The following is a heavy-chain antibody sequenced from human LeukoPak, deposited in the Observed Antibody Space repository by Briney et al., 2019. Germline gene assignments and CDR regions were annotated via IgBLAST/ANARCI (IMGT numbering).Heavy chain of an antibody. CDR1: GCSMNNYY. V-gene: IGHV4-59*01. CDR3: ARLRGNYFPDY. Sequence: PSETLSLTCTVSGCSMNNYYWTWIRQPPGKGLEWIAYIFYSGSTNYNPSLKSRVTISVDTSKNQFSLKLNSVTAADTAVYFCARLRGNYFPDYWGQGTLVTVSS. J-gene: IGHJ4*02. CDR2: IFYSGST. D-gene: IGHD2/OR15-2a*01.